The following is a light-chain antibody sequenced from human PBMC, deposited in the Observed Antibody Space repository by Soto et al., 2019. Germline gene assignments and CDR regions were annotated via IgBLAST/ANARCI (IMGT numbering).Light chain of an antibody. V-gene: IGKV4-1*01. CDR1: QSVLYSSNNKNY. CDR2: WAS. Sequence: DIVMTQSPDSLAVSLGERATINCKSSQSVLYSSNNKNYLAWYQQKPGQPPKLLIYWASTRESGVPDRFSGSGSGTDFTLTISSLQAEDVAVYSCQQYYSTLPTFGQGTKVDIK. J-gene: IGKJ1*01. CDR3: QQYYSTLPT.